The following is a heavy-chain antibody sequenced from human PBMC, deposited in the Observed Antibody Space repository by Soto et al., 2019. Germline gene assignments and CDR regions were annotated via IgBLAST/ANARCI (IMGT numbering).Heavy chain of an antibody. V-gene: IGHV3-53*01. D-gene: IGHD6-19*01. Sequence: GGSLRLSCAASGFTVSSNYMSWVRQAPGKGLEWVSVIYSGGSTYYADSVKGRFTISRDNSKNTLYLQMNSLRAEDTAVYYCASSSGWLYFFDYWGQGTLVTVSS. CDR2: IYSGGST. J-gene: IGHJ4*02. CDR1: GFTVSSNY. CDR3: ASSSGWLYFFDY.